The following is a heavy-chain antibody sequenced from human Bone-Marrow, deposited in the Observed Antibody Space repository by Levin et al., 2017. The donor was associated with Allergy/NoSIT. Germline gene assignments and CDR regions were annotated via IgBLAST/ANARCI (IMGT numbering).Heavy chain of an antibody. CDR2: INTNTGNP. CDR3: ARDLGYHDFWSGLRTPSDI. CDR1: GYTFTNYA. J-gene: IGHJ3*02. D-gene: IGHD3-3*01. Sequence: PAASVKVSCKTSGYTFTNYAINWVRQAPGQGLEWMGWINTNTGNPTYALGFTGRFVFSLDTSVRTAYLQISSLKAEDTAAYYCARDLGYHDFWSGLRTPSDIWGQGTVVTVSS. V-gene: IGHV7-4-1*02.